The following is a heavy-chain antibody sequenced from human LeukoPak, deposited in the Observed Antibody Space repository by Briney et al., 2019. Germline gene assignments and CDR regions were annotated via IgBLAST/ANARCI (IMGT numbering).Heavy chain of an antibody. Sequence: PGGSLRLSCAASGFTFDDYAMHWVRQAPGKGLEWVSGISWNSGSIGYADSVKGRFTISRDNAKNSLYPQMNSLRAEDTALYYCAKGAYGPFDYWGQGTLVTVSS. CDR3: AKGAYGPFDY. V-gene: IGHV3-9*01. J-gene: IGHJ4*02. CDR1: GFTFDDYA. CDR2: ISWNSGSI. D-gene: IGHD2-21*01.